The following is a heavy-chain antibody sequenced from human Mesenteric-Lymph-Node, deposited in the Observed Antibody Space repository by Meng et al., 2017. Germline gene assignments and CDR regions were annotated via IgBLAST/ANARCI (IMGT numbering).Heavy chain of an antibody. J-gene: IGHJ4*02. CDR3: ARGPTTYFDY. CDR1: GYSCSSSNW. D-gene: IGHD4-17*01. Sequence: RLQEPGPRLGRPSDPLSLPRACSGYSCSSSNWCGWIRHPPGKGLEWIGYIYYSGSTYYNPSLKSRVTISVDTSKNQFSLKLSSVTAADTAVYYCARGPTTYFDYWGQGTLVTVSS. CDR2: IYYSGST. V-gene: IGHV4-28*03.